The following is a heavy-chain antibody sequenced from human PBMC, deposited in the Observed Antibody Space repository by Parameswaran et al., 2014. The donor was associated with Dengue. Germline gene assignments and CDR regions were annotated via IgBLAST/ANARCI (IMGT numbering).Heavy chain of an antibody. D-gene: IGHD2-15*01. CDR3: ARGWGVGRRIVVVVAANWFDP. CDR2: INHSGST. V-gene: IGHV4-34*01. Sequence: SETLSLTCAVYGGSFSGYYWSWIRQPPGKGLEWIGEINHSGSTNYNPSLKSRVTISVDTSKNQFSLKLSSVTAADTAVYYCARGWGVGRRIVVVVAANWFDPWGQGTLVTVSS. CDR1: GGSFSGYY. J-gene: IGHJ5*02.